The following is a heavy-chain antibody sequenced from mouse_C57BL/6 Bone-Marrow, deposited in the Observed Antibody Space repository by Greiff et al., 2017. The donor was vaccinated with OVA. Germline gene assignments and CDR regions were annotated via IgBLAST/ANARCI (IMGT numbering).Heavy chain of an antibody. CDR1: GFTFSDYY. J-gene: IGHJ4*01. V-gene: IGHV5-16*01. D-gene: IGHD2-12*01. CDR3: ARVALRQAMDY. CDR2: INYDGSST. Sequence: EVKLVESEGGLVQPGSSMKLSCTASGFTFSDYYMAWVRQVPEKGLEWVANINYDGSSTYYLDSLKSRFIISRDNAKNILYLQMSSLKSEDTATYYCARVALRQAMDYWGQGTSVTVSS.